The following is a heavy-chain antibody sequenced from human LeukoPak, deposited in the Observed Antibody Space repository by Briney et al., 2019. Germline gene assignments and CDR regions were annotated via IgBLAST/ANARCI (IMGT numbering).Heavy chain of an antibody. V-gene: IGHV3-30-3*01. CDR2: ISYDGSNK. J-gene: IGHJ4*02. Sequence: GRSLRLSCAASGFTFSSYAMHWVRQAPGKGLEWVAVISYDGSNKYYADSVKGRFTISRDNSKNTPYLQMNSLRAEDTAVYYCARDINVGSMVRGVIRDWGQGTLVTVSS. CDR1: GFTFSSYA. D-gene: IGHD3-10*01. CDR3: ARDINVGSMVRGVIRD.